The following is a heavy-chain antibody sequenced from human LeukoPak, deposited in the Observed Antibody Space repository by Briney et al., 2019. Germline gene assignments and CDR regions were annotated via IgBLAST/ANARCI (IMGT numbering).Heavy chain of an antibody. CDR3: ARVSHYYYYYGMDV. CDR1: GYTFTSYG. V-gene: IGHV1-18*01. Sequence: ASVKVSCKASGYTFTSYGISWVRQAPGQGLEWMGWISAYNGNTNYAQKLQGRVTMTTDTSTSTAYMELRSLRSEDTAVYYCARVSHYYYYYGMDVWGQGTTVTVSS. CDR2: ISAYNGNT. J-gene: IGHJ6*02.